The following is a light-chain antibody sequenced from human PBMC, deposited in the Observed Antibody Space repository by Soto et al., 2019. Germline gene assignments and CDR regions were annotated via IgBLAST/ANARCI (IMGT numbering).Light chain of an antibody. Sequence: DFQMTQSPSSLSASVGDSVTITCRASRDISNFLAWYQQKPGKVPKLLIYAASTLQSGVPSRFSGGGSGTEFTLSIRSLQPEDVATYYCQNFNSAPPVTFGGGTKVEI. V-gene: IGKV1-27*01. J-gene: IGKJ4*01. CDR1: RDISNF. CDR3: QNFNSAPPVT. CDR2: AAS.